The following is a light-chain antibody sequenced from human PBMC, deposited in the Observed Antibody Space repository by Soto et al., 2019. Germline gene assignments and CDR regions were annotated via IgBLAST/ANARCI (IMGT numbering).Light chain of an antibody. CDR3: QQNKDWPGT. V-gene: IGKV3-15*01. J-gene: IGKJ1*01. CDR1: DIGTYN. CDR2: DAS. Sequence: VLTQPASVSGSPGQSVTISCTGTTSDIGTYNFVSWYQQHPGKAPKLMIYDASSRATGIPVRFSGSGSGTEFTLTISSLQSEDFGVYYCQQNKDWPGTFGQGTKVDIK.